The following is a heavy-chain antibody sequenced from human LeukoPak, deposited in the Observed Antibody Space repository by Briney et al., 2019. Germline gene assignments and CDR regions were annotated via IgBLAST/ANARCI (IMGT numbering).Heavy chain of an antibody. Sequence: GGSLRLSCAASGFTFSSYSMNWVRQAPGKGLEWVSSISSSSSYIYYADSVKGRFTISRDNAKNSLYLQMNSLRAEDTAVYYWATIYGWGRVYNTTGRAVGGKGTTVTVPS. J-gene: IGHJ6*04. V-gene: IGHV3-21*01. CDR3: ATIYGWGRVYNTTGRAV. D-gene: IGHD3-10*01. CDR1: GFTFSSYS. CDR2: ISSSSSYI.